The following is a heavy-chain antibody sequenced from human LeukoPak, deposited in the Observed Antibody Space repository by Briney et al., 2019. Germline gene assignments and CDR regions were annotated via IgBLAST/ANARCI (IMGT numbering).Heavy chain of an antibody. CDR1: GGSISSGSYY. CDR3: ARALRGSYLGV. Sequence: SETLSLTCAVYGGSISSGSYYWSWLRQPAGKGLEWIGRIYTSGSTNYNPSLKSRVTISVDTSKNQFSLKLSSVTAADTAVYYCARALRGSYLGVWGQGTLVTVSS. CDR2: IYTSGST. D-gene: IGHD1-26*01. J-gene: IGHJ4*02. V-gene: IGHV4-61*02.